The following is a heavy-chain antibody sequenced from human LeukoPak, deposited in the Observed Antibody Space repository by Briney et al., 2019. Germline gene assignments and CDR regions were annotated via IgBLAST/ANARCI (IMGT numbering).Heavy chain of an antibody. Sequence: PSETLSLTCTASGGSISTYYWSWIRRPPGKGLEWIAYIHASGPTNYNPSLKSRSTISVDTSKNQFSLKLSSVTAADTAVYYWARHDAGIAARPFDNWGQGTLVTVSS. D-gene: IGHD6-6*01. V-gene: IGHV4-4*09. CDR3: ARHDAGIAARPFDN. J-gene: IGHJ4*02. CDR1: GGSISTYY. CDR2: IHASGPT.